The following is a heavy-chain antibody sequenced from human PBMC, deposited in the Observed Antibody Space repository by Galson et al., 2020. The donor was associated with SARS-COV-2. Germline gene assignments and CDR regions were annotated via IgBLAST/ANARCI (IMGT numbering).Heavy chain of an antibody. CDR2: TYYRYQMST. CDR3: AGRVAEGGSVHI. J-gene: IGHJ3*02. Sequence: SQTPSPTCAISGNSVPSHSAAWNWIRQSPSRGLEWLGRTYYRYQMSTDHAVSVKNRITIHPDTSKNQSYQQLNSVTPEDTAIYYCAGRVAEGGSVHIWGHGTMVIVSS. CDR1: GNSVPSHSAA. D-gene: IGHD2-15*01. V-gene: IGHV6-1*01.